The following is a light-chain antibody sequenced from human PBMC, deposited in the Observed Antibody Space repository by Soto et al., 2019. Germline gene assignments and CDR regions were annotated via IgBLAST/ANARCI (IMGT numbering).Light chain of an antibody. J-gene: IGKJ1*01. V-gene: IGKV3-20*01. CDR1: QSVGSNH. CDR2: GAS. CDR3: QQYGSSRWT. Sequence: EIVLTQSPGTLSLSPGERATLSCRASQSVGSNHLAWYQQNPGQPPRLLIYGASSRATGIPDRFSGSGSGTDFTLTISRLEPEDFAVYYCQQYGSSRWTFGQGTKVDI.